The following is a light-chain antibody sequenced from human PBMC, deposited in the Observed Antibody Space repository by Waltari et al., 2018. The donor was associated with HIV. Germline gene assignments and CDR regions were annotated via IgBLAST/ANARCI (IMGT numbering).Light chain of an antibody. V-gene: IGKV1-5*03. CDR1: QSIVSR. J-gene: IGKJ2*01. CDR3: QQHNSYSLT. CDR2: KAS. Sequence: DIQMTQSPSTLSASVGGRVSITCRASQSIVSRLAWYQQKPGKAPKLLIYKASILEDEVPSRFSGSGSGTEFTLTISSLQPDDFATYYCQQHNSYSLTFGQGTKLEIK.